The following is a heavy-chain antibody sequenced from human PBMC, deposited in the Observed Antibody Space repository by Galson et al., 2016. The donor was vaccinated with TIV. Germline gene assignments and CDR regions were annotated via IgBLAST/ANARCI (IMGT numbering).Heavy chain of an antibody. Sequence: PALVKPTQTLTLTCTFSGFSLNTDGMCVNWIRQPPGKALEWLARIDWDDDKSYSPSLKTRLTISKDNSKNQVVLTMTNMDPVDTATYSCARISGYYDSSGHYIPRSFDYWGQGALVTVSS. CDR3: ARISGYYDSSGHYIPRSFDY. D-gene: IGHD3-22*01. V-gene: IGHV2-70*11. J-gene: IGHJ4*02. CDR1: GFSLNTDGMC. CDR2: IDWDDDK.